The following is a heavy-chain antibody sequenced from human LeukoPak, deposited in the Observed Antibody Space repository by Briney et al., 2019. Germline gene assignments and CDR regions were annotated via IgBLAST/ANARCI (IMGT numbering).Heavy chain of an antibody. CDR3: AKDNRPTVDYYMDV. Sequence: GGSLRLSCAASGFTFDDYAMHWVRQAPGKGLEWVSLISWDGGSTYYADSVKGRFTISRDNSKNSLYLQMNSLRAEDTALYYCAKDNRPTVDYYMDVWGKGTTVTISS. CDR2: ISWDGGST. V-gene: IGHV3-43D*03. D-gene: IGHD4-23*01. CDR1: GFTFDDYA. J-gene: IGHJ6*03.